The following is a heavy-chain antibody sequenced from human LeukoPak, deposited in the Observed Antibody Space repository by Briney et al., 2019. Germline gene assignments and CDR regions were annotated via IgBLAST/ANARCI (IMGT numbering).Heavy chain of an antibody. CDR2: INSSSSTI. D-gene: IGHD6-19*01. Sequence: PGGSLRLSCVASGFTITGYGMNWVRQAPGKGLEWVSYINSSSSTIYYADSVKGRFTISRDNAKNSLYLQMNSLRAEDTAVYYCARDLGGSGWRSEYFQHWGQGTLVTVSS. CDR1: GFTITGYG. V-gene: IGHV3-48*01. CDR3: ARDLGGSGWRSEYFQH. J-gene: IGHJ1*01.